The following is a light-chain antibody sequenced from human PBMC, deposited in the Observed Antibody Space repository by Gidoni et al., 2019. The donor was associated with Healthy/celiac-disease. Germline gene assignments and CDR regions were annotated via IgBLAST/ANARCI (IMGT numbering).Light chain of an antibody. V-gene: IGKV4-1*01. CDR3: QQYDSTPCT. CDR1: QSVLSSSNNKNY. Sequence: DIVMTQSPDSLAVSLGERATINCKSSQSVLSSSNNKNYLAWYQQKPGQPPKLLIYWASTRESGVPDRFSGSGSGTDFTLTISSLQAEDVAVYYCQQYDSTPCTFGPXTKVDIK. CDR2: WAS. J-gene: IGKJ3*01.